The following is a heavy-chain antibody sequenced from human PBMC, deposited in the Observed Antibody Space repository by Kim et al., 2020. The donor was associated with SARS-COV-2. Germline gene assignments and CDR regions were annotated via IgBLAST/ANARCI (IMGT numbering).Heavy chain of an antibody. J-gene: IGHJ6*02. D-gene: IGHD1-26*01. CDR3: ARFKKSYVYYYYGMDV. V-gene: IGHV3-21*01. Sequence: SVKGRFTISRDNAKNSLYLQMNSLRAEDTAVYYCARFKKSYVYYYYGMDVWGQGTTVTVSS.